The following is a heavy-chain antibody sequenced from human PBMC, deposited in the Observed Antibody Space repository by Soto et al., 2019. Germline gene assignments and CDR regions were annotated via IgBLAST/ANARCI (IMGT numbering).Heavy chain of an antibody. CDR1: GGSISSYY. D-gene: IGHD2-15*01. J-gene: IGHJ4*02. CDR3: ARDVGLVPPLYFDY. CDR2: IYYSGST. Sequence: SETLSLTCTVSGGSISSYYWSWIRQPPGKGLEWIGYIYYSGSTNYNPSLKSRVTISVDTSKNQFSLKLSSVTAADTAVYYCARDVGLVPPLYFDYWGQGTLVTVSS. V-gene: IGHV4-59*01.